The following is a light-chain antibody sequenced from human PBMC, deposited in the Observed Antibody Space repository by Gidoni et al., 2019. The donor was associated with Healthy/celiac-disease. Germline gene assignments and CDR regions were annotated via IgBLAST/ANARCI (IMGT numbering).Light chain of an antibody. V-gene: IGLV3-10*01. CDR3: YTTDSSGNHGV. Sequence: SDQLLQPPPASASQGQRAQSTCSGDALPKKYAYGYQQKSGQAPVLVIYEDSKRPSAIPERFAGSSSGTMATFTISGARVEDEADYYCYTTDSSGNHGVFGGGTKLTVL. CDR2: EDS. CDR1: ALPKKY. J-gene: IGLJ2*01.